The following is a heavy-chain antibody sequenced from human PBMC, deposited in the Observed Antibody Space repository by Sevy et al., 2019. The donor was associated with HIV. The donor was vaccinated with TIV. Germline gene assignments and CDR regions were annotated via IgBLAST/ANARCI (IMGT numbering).Heavy chain of an antibody. Sequence: ASVKVSYKASGYTFTNYAISWVRQAPGQGLEWMGWITGFNGDTKNAEKFQGRFTMTTDTSTKTAYMDLRSLRSDDTAVYYCVTGTTFYDFWTGGDYWGQGTLVTVSS. D-gene: IGHD3-3*01. V-gene: IGHV1-18*01. CDR1: GYTFTNYA. J-gene: IGHJ4*02. CDR2: ITGFNGDT. CDR3: VTGTTFYDFWTGGDY.